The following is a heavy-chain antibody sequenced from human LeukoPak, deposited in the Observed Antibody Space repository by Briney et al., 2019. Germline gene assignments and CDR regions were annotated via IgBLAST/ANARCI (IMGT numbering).Heavy chain of an antibody. D-gene: IGHD6-13*01. J-gene: IGHJ4*02. CDR3: AKSEGYSSPFDY. V-gene: IGHV3-23*01. CDR1: GFTFSSYA. CDR2: ISGSGGST. Sequence: GGSLRLSCAASGFTFSSYAMSWVRQAPGKGLEGVSAISGSGGSTYYADSVKGRFTIPRDNSKNTLYLQMNSLRAEDTAVYYCAKSEGYSSPFDYWGQGTLVTVSS.